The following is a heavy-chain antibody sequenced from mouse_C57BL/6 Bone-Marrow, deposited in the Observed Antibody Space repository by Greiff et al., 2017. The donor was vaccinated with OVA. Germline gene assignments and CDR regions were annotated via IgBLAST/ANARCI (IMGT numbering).Heavy chain of an antibody. J-gene: IGHJ1*03. CDR3: ARFTSVVEEGYWDFDV. CDR1: GYTFTDYN. CDR2: INPNNGGT. Sequence: EVQRVESGPELVKPGASVKIPCKASGYTFTDYNMDWVKQSHGKSLEWIGDINPNNGGTIYTQKFKGKATLTVDKSSSTAYMELRSLTSEDTAVYYCARFTSVVEEGYWDFDVWGTGTTVTVSS. V-gene: IGHV1-18*01. D-gene: IGHD1-1*01.